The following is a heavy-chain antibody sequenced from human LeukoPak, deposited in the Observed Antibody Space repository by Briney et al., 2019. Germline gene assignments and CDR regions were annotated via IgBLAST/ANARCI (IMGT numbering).Heavy chain of an antibody. V-gene: IGHV3-20*04. Sequence: PGGSLRLSCAASGFTFDDYGMNWVRQAPGKGLEWVSAINWNGGNTDYADSVKGRFTISRDNAKNTLYLQMNSLRAEDTAFYYCVRRDTALVTYYFDYWVQGALVTVSS. CDR1: GFTFDDYG. J-gene: IGHJ4*02. CDR2: INWNGGNT. D-gene: IGHD5-18*01. CDR3: VRRDTALVTYYFDY.